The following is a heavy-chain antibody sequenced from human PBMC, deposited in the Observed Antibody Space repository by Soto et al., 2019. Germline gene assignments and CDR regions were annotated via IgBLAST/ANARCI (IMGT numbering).Heavy chain of an antibody. CDR2: IYYSGST. Sequence: QVQLQESGPGLVKPSQTLSLTCTVSGGSISSGGYYWSWIRQHPGKGLEWIGYIYYSGSTYYNPSLKSRVTISVDTSKNQFSLKLSSVTAADTAVYYCARDITGTTAPWYFDLWGRGTLVTVSS. D-gene: IGHD1-7*01. J-gene: IGHJ2*01. CDR1: GGSISSGGYY. CDR3: ARDITGTTAPWYFDL. V-gene: IGHV4-31*03.